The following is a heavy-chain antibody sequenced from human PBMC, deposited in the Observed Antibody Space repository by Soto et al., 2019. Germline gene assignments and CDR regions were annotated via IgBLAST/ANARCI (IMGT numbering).Heavy chain of an antibody. CDR1: GGSISSYY. CDR3: ARDLFYDYVWGAD. D-gene: IGHD3-16*01. Sequence: SETLSLTCTVSGGSISSYYWSWIRQPPGKGLEWIGEISHSGSTHYNPSLRSRLTISLDKSNNQFSLKLTSVTAADTALYYCARDLFYDYVWGADWGQGTLVTVSS. J-gene: IGHJ4*02. V-gene: IGHV4-59*12. CDR2: ISHSGST.